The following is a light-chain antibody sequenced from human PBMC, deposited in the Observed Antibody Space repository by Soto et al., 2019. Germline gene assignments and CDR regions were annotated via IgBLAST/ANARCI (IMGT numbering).Light chain of an antibody. CDR1: QSISYW. V-gene: IGKV1-5*01. CDR3: QQYNSYSKT. Sequence: DIQMTQSPSSVSASVGDRVAITCRASQSISYWLAWYQQKPGNAPKLLIYAASSLESGVPSRFSGSGSGTEFTLTISSLQPDDSASYYCQQYNSYSKTFGQGTKVDIK. CDR2: AAS. J-gene: IGKJ1*01.